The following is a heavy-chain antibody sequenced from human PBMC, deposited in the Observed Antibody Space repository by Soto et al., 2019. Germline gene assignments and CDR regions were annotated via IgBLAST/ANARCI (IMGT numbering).Heavy chain of an antibody. D-gene: IGHD1-26*01. CDR2: VSPHAANT. V-gene: IGHV3-23*01. CDR1: GFTFDSCV. Sequence: GGSLRLSCVASGFTFDSCVMNWVRQAPGKGLEWVAGVSPHAANTYYADSVRGRFIISRDDSRKTVSLDMNSLRGEDSAVYYCATEGAKTTCNFDYWGQGTLVTVYS. J-gene: IGHJ4*02. CDR3: ATEGAKTTCNFDY.